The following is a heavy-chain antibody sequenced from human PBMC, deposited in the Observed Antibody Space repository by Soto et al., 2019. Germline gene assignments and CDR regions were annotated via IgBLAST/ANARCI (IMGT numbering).Heavy chain of an antibody. V-gene: IGHV4-4*07. D-gene: IGHD3-22*01. CDR2: IYTSGST. Sequence: WEPLTLTCTVSGSSIIIYYWSWIRQPSGKGLEWIGRIYTSGSTNYNPSLKSRVTMSVDTSKNQFSLKLSSVTAADTAVYYCARDFPGDSSGYTDAFDIWGQGTMVT. CDR1: GSSIIIYY. J-gene: IGHJ3*02. CDR3: ARDFPGDSSGYTDAFDI.